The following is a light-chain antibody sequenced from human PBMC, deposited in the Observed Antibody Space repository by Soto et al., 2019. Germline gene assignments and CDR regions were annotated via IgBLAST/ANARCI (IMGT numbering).Light chain of an antibody. V-gene: IGKV3-15*01. J-gene: IGKJ1*01. CDR2: GAS. CDR3: QQNNNWPRT. Sequence: DIVITHPPATLSVSPGERATLSCRTSQSVSNNLAWYQQKPGQPPRLLIYGASARASDVPGRFSGGGSGTEFTLTISSLQSEDFAFYYCQQNNNWPRTFGQGTKVDIK. CDR1: QSVSNN.